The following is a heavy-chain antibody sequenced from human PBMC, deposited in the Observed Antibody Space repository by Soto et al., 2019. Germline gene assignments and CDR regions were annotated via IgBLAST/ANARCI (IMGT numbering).Heavy chain of an antibody. J-gene: IGHJ6*02. D-gene: IGHD2-8*01. CDR3: ARDYWTTTYYYGMDV. V-gene: IGHV3-7*01. Sequence: PGGSLRLSCAASGFTFSSYWMSWVRQAPGKGLEWVANIKQDGSEKYYVDSVKGRFTISRDNAKNSLYLQMNSLRAEDTAVYYCARDYWTTTYYYGMDVWGQGTTVTVSS. CDR1: GFTFSSYW. CDR2: IKQDGSEK.